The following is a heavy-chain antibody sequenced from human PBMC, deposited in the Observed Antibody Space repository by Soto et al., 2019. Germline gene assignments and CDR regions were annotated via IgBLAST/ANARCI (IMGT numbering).Heavy chain of an antibody. CDR3: ARDTQLWRLDS. D-gene: IGHD5-18*01. CDR2: LNSDGSAT. V-gene: IGHV3-74*01. J-gene: IGHJ4*02. CDR1: GFTFSSYW. Sequence: LRLSCAASGFTFSSYWMHWVRQAPGKGLVWVSRLNSDGSATTYADSVKGRFTISRDNVKNTLYLQMNSLRAEDTAVYFCARDTQLWRLDSWGKGILVTVAS.